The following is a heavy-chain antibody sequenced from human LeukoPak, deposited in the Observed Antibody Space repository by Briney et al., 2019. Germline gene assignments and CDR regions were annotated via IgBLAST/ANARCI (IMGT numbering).Heavy chain of an antibody. CDR3: CTAMDIDP. J-gene: IGHJ5*02. CDR2: ISSSSSYI. CDR1: GFTFSSYS. V-gene: IGHV3-21*01. D-gene: IGHD5-18*01. Sequence: AGGSLRLSCAASGFTFSSYSMNWVRQAPGKGLEWVSSISSSSSYIYYADSVKGRFTISRDNSKNTLYLQMNSLRAEDTAVYYCCTAMDIDPWGQGTLVTVSS.